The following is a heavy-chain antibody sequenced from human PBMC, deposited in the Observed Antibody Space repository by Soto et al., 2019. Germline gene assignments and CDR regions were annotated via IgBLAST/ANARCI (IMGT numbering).Heavy chain of an antibody. CDR1: GYTFTSYG. Sequence: ASVKVSCKASGYTFTSYGISWVRQAPGQGLEWMGWISAYNGNTNYAQKLQGRVTMTTDTSTSTAYMELRSLRSDDTAVYYCARDDYYDSSGKFDYWGQGTLVTVSS. V-gene: IGHV1-18*01. CDR2: ISAYNGNT. CDR3: ARDDYYDSSGKFDY. D-gene: IGHD3-22*01. J-gene: IGHJ4*02.